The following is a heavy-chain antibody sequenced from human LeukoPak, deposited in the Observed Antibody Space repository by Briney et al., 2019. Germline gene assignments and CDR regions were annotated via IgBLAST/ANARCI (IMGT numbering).Heavy chain of an antibody. V-gene: IGHV4-39*07. D-gene: IGHD5-24*01. Sequence: KPSETLSLTCTVSGGSISSTSYYWGWIRQPPGKGLEWIGNIYYSGSTNYNPSLKSRVTISVDTSKNQFSLKLSSVTAADTAVYYCAREDPQLRIDYWGQGTLVTVSS. CDR3: AREDPQLRIDY. CDR2: IYYSGST. CDR1: GGSISSTSYY. J-gene: IGHJ4*02.